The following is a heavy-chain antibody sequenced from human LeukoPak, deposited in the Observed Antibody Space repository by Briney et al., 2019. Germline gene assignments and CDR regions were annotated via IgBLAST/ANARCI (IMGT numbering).Heavy chain of an antibody. CDR3: AEDSLDFWSGYYNYYYYYGMDV. CDR1: GFTFSSYA. CDR2: ISGSGGST. J-gene: IGHJ6*02. D-gene: IGHD3-3*01. Sequence: GGSLRLSCAASGFTFSSYAMSWVRQAPGKGLEWVSAISGSGGSTYYADSVKGRFTISRDNSKNTLYLQMNSLRAEDTAVYYCAEDSLDFWSGYYNYYYYYGMDVWGQGTTVTVSS. V-gene: IGHV3-23*01.